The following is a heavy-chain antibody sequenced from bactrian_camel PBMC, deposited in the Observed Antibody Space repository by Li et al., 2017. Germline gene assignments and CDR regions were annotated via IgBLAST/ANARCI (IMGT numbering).Heavy chain of an antibody. V-gene: IGHV3S1*01. Sequence: HVQLVESGGGSVQAGGSLRLSCAVSGYTIIGWPYCMGWFRQAPGKGLEWVSGISNEGRSTNFAASYADSVKGRFTVSRDNVRNTIYMQLNSLKTEDTAIYYCAKDQGWFAFDYWGQGTQVTVS. D-gene: IGHD6*01. CDR3: AKDQGWFAFDY. CDR1: GYTIIGWPYC. J-gene: IGHJ4*01. CDR2: ISNEGRST.